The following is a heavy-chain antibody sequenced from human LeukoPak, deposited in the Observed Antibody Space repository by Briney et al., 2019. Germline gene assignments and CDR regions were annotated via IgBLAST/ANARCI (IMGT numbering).Heavy chain of an antibody. CDR3: ARDALYFGDPTRPFDY. CDR2: ISSSSSYI. D-gene: IGHD3-16*01. CDR1: GFTFSSYS. V-gene: IGHV3-21*01. Sequence: GGSLRLSCAASGFTFSSYSMNWVRQAPGKGLEWVSSISSSSSYIYYADSVKGRFTISRDNAKNSLYLQMNSLRAEDTAVYYCARDALYFGDPTRPFDYWGQGTLVTVSS. J-gene: IGHJ4*02.